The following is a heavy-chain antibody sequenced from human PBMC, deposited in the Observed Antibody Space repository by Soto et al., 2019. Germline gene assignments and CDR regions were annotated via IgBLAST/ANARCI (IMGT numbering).Heavy chain of an antibody. CDR2: ISSSGSAI. J-gene: IGHJ4*02. D-gene: IGHD2-2*01. CDR3: ARSWPRELSRRYCSSTSCYPFFDY. CDR1: GFTFSSYE. Sequence: EVQLVESGGGLVQPGGSLRLSCAASGFTFSSYEMNWVRQAPGKGLEWVSYISSSGSAIYYADSVKGRFTISRDNAKNSLYLQMNSLRAEDTAVYYCARSWPRELSRRYCSSTSCYPFFDYWGQGTLVTVSS. V-gene: IGHV3-48*03.